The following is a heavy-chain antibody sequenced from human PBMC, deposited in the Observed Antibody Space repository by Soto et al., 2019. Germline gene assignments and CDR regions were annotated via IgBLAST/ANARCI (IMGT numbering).Heavy chain of an antibody. D-gene: IGHD4-17*01. V-gene: IGHV3-23*01. CDR1: GCTFSFYA. CDR2: INGDGDIT. J-gene: IGHJ4*02. CDR3: AKDATVTTRGSPIDY. Sequence: EVQLLESGGGLVQPGGSLRVSCAASGCTFSFYAMNWVRQAPGKGLEWVSSINGDGDITYYAGSVKGRFTISRDNSKNTLYLQMNSVRAEDMAVYYCAKDATVTTRGSPIDYWGQGTIITVSS.